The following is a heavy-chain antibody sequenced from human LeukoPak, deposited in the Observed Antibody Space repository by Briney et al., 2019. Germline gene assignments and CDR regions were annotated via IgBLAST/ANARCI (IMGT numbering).Heavy chain of an antibody. CDR3: ARDQQLDAFDI. J-gene: IGHJ3*02. CDR2: IYYSGST. CDR1: GGSISSYY. D-gene: IGHD6-13*01. V-gene: IGHV4-59*01. Sequence: SETLSLTCTVSGGSISSYYWSWIRQPPGKGLEWIGYIYYSGSTNYNPSLKSRVTISVDTSKNQFSLKLSSVTAADTAVYYCARDQQLDAFDIWGQGTMVTVSS.